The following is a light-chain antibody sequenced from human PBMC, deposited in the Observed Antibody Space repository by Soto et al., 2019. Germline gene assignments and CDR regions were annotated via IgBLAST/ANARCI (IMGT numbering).Light chain of an antibody. Sequence: EVVLTQSPGTLSLSPGERATLSCRASQSISGSSLAWYQQKPGQAPRLLIYGASNRATGIPDRLSGSGSGTDFTLNISGLEPADFAVYYCQHYGGSPLFTFGPGTKVDIK. CDR3: QHYGGSPLFT. CDR2: GAS. V-gene: IGKV3-20*01. J-gene: IGKJ3*01. CDR1: QSISGSS.